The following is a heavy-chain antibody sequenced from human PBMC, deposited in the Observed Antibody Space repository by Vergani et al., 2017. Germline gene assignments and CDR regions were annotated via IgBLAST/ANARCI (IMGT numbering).Heavy chain of an antibody. Sequence: QVQLVQSGAEVKKPGASVKVSCKASGYTFTSYGISWVRQAPGQGLEWMGRIIPILDIPNYAQKFQGRVTITADKSTSTVYMELSSLRSEDTAVYYCSRGHSAYDYAPTTWGQGTLVTVSS. J-gene: IGHJ5*02. CDR3: SRGHSAYDYAPTT. V-gene: IGHV1-69*04. CDR1: GYTFTSYG. D-gene: IGHD5-12*01. CDR2: IIPILDIP.